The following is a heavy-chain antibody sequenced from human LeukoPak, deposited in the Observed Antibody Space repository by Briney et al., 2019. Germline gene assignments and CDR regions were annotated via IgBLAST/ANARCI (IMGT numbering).Heavy chain of an antibody. Sequence: PGGSLRLSCAASGFTFSSYSMNWLRQAPGKGREWVSYISSSSSNIYYADSVKGRFTISRDNAKNTIYLQMNILRAVHTALFFCARDFSSPVDYWGQGTLVTVSS. CDR2: ISSSSSNI. CDR1: GFTFSSYS. CDR3: ARDFSSPVDY. D-gene: IGHD6-13*01. J-gene: IGHJ4*02. V-gene: IGHV3-48*01.